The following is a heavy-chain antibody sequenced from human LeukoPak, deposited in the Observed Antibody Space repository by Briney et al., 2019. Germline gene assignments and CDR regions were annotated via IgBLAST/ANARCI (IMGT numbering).Heavy chain of an antibody. V-gene: IGHV3-74*01. D-gene: IGHD3-9*01. J-gene: IGHJ6*02. CDR2: INSDGSST. CDR1: GFTFSSNW. Sequence: PGGSLRLSCAASGFTFSSNWMHWVRQGPGKGLVWVSRINSDGSSTSYADSVKGRFTISRDNAKNTLYLQTNSLRAEDTAVYYCTRDLMDYDVSTGLHHYYMDVWGQGTTVTVSS. CDR3: TRDLMDYDVSTGLHHYYMDV.